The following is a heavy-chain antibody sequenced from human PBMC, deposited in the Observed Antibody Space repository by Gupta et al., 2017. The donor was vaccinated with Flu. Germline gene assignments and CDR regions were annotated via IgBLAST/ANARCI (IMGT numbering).Heavy chain of an antibody. CDR1: GFTFSSSG. V-gene: IGHV3-30*18. CDR3: AKDSATYYYYGMDV. CDR2: ISYDGSNK. Sequence: QVQLVESGGGVVQPGRSLMLSCAASGFTFSSSGIHWVRQAPGKGLEWVAAISYDGSNKYYADSVKGRFTISRDNSKNTLYLQMNSLRAEDTAVYYCAKDSATYYYYGMDVWGQGTTVTVSS. D-gene: IGHD6-25*01. J-gene: IGHJ6*02.